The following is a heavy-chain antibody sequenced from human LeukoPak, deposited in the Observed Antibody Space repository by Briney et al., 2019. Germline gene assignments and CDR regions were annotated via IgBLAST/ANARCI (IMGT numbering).Heavy chain of an antibody. CDR3: ARNTLDTAMGAAVDY. V-gene: IGHV1-46*03. J-gene: IGHJ4*02. D-gene: IGHD5-18*01. CDR2: INPSGGST. CDR1: GYTFTSYY. Sequence: ASVKVPCKASGYTFTSYYMHWVRQAPGQGLEWMGIINPSGGSTTYAQKFQGRVTMTRDTSTSTVYMELSSLRSEDTAVYYCARNTLDTAMGAAVDYWGQGTLVTVSS.